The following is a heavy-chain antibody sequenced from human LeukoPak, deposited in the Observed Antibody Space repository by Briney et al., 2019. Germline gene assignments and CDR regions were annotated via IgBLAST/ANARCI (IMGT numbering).Heavy chain of an antibody. CDR1: GFTFSSYG. V-gene: IGHV3-30*18. D-gene: IGHD5-24*01. CDR3: AKDLLSMATTYFDY. J-gene: IGHJ4*02. CDR2: ISYDGRNK. Sequence: GGSLRLSCAASGFTFSSYGMHWVRQAPGKGLEWVAVISYDGRNKYYADSVKGRFTISRDNAKNSLYLQMNSLRAEDTALYYCAKDLLSMATTYFDYWGQGTLVTVSS.